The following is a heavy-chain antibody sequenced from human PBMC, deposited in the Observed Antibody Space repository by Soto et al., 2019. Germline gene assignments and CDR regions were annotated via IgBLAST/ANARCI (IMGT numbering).Heavy chain of an antibody. V-gene: IGHV1-3*01. J-gene: IGHJ6*02. CDR1: GYTFTSYA. D-gene: IGHD5-12*01. CDR2: INAGNGNT. Sequence: QVQLVQSGAEVKKPGASVKVSCKASGYTFTSYAMHWVRQAPGQRLEWMGWINAGNGNTKYSQKFQGRVTITRDTSASTAYMELSSLRSEDTAVYYCARREHSGYDPYYYGMDVWGQGTTVTVSS. CDR3: ARREHSGYDPYYYGMDV.